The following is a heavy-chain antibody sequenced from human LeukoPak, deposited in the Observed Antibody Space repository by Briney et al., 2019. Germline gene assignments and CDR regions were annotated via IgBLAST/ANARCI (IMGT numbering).Heavy chain of an antibody. Sequence: GGSLRLSCVASGFTFSSYGMHWVRQAPGKGLEWVAVISNEGSNKYYGDSVKGRFTISRDNSKNTLYLQMNSLRAEDTAVYYCAKGRGAFDMWGQGTMVTVSS. D-gene: IGHD3-10*01. J-gene: IGHJ3*02. V-gene: IGHV3-30*18. CDR1: GFTFSSYG. CDR3: AKGRGAFDM. CDR2: ISNEGSNK.